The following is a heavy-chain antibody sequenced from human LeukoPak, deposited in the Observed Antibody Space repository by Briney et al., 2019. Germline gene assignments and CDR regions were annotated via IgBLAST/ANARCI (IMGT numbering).Heavy chain of an antibody. CDR2: INWNGGST. J-gene: IGHJ2*01. Sequence: GGSLRLSCAASGFTFDDYAMSWVRQAPGKGLEWVSGINWNGGSTGYADSVKGRFTISRDNAKNALYLQMNSLRAEDTALYYCARDACGYSYGYWYFDLWGRGTLVTVS. D-gene: IGHD5-18*01. CDR3: ARDACGYSYGYWYFDL. CDR1: GFTFDDYA. V-gene: IGHV3-20*04.